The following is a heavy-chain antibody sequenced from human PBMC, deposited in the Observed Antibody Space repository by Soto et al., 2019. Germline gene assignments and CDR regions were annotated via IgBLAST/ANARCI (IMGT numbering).Heavy chain of an antibody. V-gene: IGHV3-7*01. Sequence: GGSLRLSCAASGFTFSSYWMSWVRQAPGKGLEWVANIKQDGSGKYYVDSVKGRFTISRDNAKNSLYLQMNSLRAEDTAVYYCARDVREYSYGYYHYYYMDVWGKGTTVTLSS. D-gene: IGHD5-18*01. CDR3: ARDVREYSYGYYHYYYMDV. J-gene: IGHJ6*03. CDR1: GFTFSSYW. CDR2: IKQDGSGK.